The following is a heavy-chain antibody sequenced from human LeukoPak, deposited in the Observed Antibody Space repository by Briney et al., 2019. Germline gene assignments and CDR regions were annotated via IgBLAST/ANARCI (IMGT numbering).Heavy chain of an antibody. V-gene: IGHV1-2*02. CDR1: GYTFTGYY. Sequence: VKVSCKSSGYTFTGYYMHWVRQAPGQGLEWMGWINPNSGGSYYAQKFQGRVTMTRDTSISTAYMELSRLRSDDTAVYYCARDRQQLVRRGYWFDPWGQGTLVTVSS. CDR3: ARDRQQLVRRGYWFDP. CDR2: INPNSGGS. D-gene: IGHD6-13*01. J-gene: IGHJ5*02.